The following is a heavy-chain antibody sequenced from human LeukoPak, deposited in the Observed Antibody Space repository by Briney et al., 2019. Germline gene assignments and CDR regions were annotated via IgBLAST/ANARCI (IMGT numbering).Heavy chain of an antibody. Sequence: PGGSLRLSCAASGFTFSSYSMNWVRRAPGKGLEWVSSISSSSSYIYYADSVKGRFTISRDKAKNSLYLQMNSLRAEDTAVYYCARDDYGGMDVWGKGTTVTVSS. V-gene: IGHV3-21*01. J-gene: IGHJ6*04. CDR2: ISSSSSYI. CDR1: GFTFSSYS. D-gene: IGHD4-23*01. CDR3: ARDDYGGMDV.